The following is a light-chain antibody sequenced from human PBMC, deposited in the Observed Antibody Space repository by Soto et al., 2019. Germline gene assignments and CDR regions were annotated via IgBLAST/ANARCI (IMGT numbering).Light chain of an antibody. CDR2: DVS. J-gene: IGLJ1*01. CDR3: SSYTSSSTFYV. CDR1: SSDVGGYNY. Sequence: QSVLTQPASVSGSPGQSITISCTGTSSDVGGYNYVSWYEHYPGKAPKLMIYDVSNRPSGVSNRFSGSKSGNTASLTISGLQAEDEADYYCSSYTSSSTFYVFGTGTKVTV. V-gene: IGLV2-14*03.